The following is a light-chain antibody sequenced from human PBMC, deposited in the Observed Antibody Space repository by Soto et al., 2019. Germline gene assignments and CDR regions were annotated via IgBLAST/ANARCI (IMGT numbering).Light chain of an antibody. CDR1: SGLSRYA. Sequence: QSVLTQSPSASASRGASVNLTCTLSSGLSRYAIAWHQQQPEKGPRYLMKVNSDGSHSKGDGIPDRFSGSSSGAERYLTISSLQSEDEADYSCQTWGTGIRVFGGGPKLTVL. J-gene: IGLJ2*01. CDR2: VNSDGSH. V-gene: IGLV4-69*01. CDR3: QTWGTGIRV.